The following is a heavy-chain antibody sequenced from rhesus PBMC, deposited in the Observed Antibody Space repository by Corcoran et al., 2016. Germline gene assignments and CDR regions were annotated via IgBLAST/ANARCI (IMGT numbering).Heavy chain of an antibody. V-gene: IGHV4-173*01. Sequence: QVQLQESGPGLVKPSETLSLTCAVSGGSISSNYWSWIRQPPGKGLGGIGRISGSVSSIDYNPSRKRRISISNGPDENQFPLKLSSVTAADTAVYYCARVYSSGWDGGFDYWGQGVLVTVSS. J-gene: IGHJ4*01. CDR3: ARVYSSGWDGGFDY. CDR2: ISGSVSSI. D-gene: IGHD6-31*01. CDR1: GGSISSNY.